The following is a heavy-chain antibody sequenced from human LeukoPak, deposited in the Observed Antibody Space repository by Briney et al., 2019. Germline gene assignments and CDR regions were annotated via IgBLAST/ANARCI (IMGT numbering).Heavy chain of an antibody. CDR3: AKAVTPGGGPRDY. D-gene: IGHD2-15*01. J-gene: IGHJ4*02. Sequence: GGSLRLSCGASGFTFSSYAMSWIRQAPGKGLEWVSAISGNSGSTYYADSVKGRFTISRDNSKNTLYLQMVSLRAEDTAVYYCAKAVTPGGGPRDYWGQGTLVTVSS. V-gene: IGHV3-23*01. CDR2: ISGNSGST. CDR1: GFTFSSYA.